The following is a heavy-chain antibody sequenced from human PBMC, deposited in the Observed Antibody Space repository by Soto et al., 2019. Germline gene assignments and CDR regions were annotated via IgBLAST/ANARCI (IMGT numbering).Heavy chain of an antibody. Sequence: ASVKVSCKASGYTFTSYGISWVRQAPGQGLEWMGWSSAYNGNTNYAQKLQGRVTMTTDTSTSTAYMELRSLRSDDTAVYYCARMEYSSGWYGMDVWGQGTTVTVSS. CDR2: SSAYNGNT. CDR3: ARMEYSSGWYGMDV. D-gene: IGHD6-19*01. CDR1: GYTFTSYG. V-gene: IGHV1-18*01. J-gene: IGHJ6*02.